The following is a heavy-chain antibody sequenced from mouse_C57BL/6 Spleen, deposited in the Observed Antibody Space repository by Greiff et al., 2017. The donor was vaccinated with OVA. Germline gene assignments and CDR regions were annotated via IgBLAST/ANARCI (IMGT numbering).Heavy chain of an antibody. V-gene: IGHV1-72*01. CDR1: GYTFTSYW. CDR2: IDPNSGGT. D-gene: IGHD2-3*01. J-gene: IGHJ1*03. Sequence: VQLQQPGAELVKPGASVKLSCKASGYTFTSYWMHWVKQRPGQGLEWIGRIDPNSGGTKYNEKFKSKATLTVDKPSSTAYMQLSSLTSEDSAVYYCARSGWDGYYWYFDVWGTGTTVTVSS. CDR3: ARSGWDGYYWYFDV.